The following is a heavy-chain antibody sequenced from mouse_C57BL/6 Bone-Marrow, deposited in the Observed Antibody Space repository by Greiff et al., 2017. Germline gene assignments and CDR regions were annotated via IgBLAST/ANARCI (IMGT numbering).Heavy chain of an antibody. CDR2: IYPGSGST. Sequence: VQLQQPGAELVKPGASVKMSCKASGYTFTSYWITWVKQRPGQGLEWIGDIYPGSGSTNYNEKFKSKATLTVDKSSSTAYMQLSSLTSEDAAVYYCAREAWFAYWGQGTLVTVSA. CDR1: GYTFTSYW. CDR3: AREAWFAY. V-gene: IGHV1-55*01. J-gene: IGHJ3*01.